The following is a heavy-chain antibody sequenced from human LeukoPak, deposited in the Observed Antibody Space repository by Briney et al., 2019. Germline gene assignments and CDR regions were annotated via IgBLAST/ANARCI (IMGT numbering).Heavy chain of an antibody. V-gene: IGHV1-18*01. D-gene: IGHD4-23*01. CDR3: AREGGGNEFFDF. Sequence: GASVKVSCKASGYSFNTYAISWVRQAPGQGLEWVGWINTQTGNTDYAQKVLDRVTMTADTSTSTAYMELRSLTSDGTAVYYCAREGGGNEFFDFWGQGTLVAVSS. CDR1: GYSFNTYA. J-gene: IGHJ4*02. CDR2: INTQTGNT.